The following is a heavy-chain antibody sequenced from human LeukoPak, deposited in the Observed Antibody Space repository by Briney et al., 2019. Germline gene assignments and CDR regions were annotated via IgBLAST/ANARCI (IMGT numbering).Heavy chain of an antibody. V-gene: IGHV3-64*01. J-gene: IGHJ2*01. D-gene: IGHD1-26*01. CDR2: ISSDGGST. Sequence: GGSLRLSCAASGIIFSNYAMHWGRQGPGQGLESISTISSDGGSTYYANSVKGRFTISRDNSKNTLYLQMGSLRAEDMAVYYCARGRQGAKTRYFDLWGRGTRVTVSS. CDR3: ARGRQGAKTRYFDL. CDR1: GIIFSNYA.